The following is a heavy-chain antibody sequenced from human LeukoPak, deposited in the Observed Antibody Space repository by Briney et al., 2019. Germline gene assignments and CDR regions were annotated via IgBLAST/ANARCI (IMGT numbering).Heavy chain of an antibody. CDR1: GGSISSYH. CDR2: IYYSGST. V-gene: IGHV4-59*01. Sequence: SETLSLTCTVSGGSISSYHWSWIRQPPGKGLEWIGYIYYSGSTNYNPSLKSRVTISVDTSKNQFSLKLSSVTAADTAVYYCARGFNRSYWYFDLWGRGTLVTVSS. CDR3: ARGFNRSYWYFDL. J-gene: IGHJ2*01. D-gene: IGHD1-14*01.